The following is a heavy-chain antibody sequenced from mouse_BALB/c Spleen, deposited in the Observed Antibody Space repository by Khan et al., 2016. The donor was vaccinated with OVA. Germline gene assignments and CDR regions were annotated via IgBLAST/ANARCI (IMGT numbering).Heavy chain of an antibody. CDR2: IYLGTDNS. Sequence: QIQLVQSGAELVRPGASVKLSCKTSAYIFTSYWNHWVKQRSGQGLEWIAGIYLGTDNSYYNEKFKDKATLTADKSSSTAYLQLSSLKSEDSDVYFCAREDALYHFDHWGQGTTLTVSS. CDR3: AREDALYHFDH. CDR1: AYIFTSYW. V-gene: IGHV1S132*01. J-gene: IGHJ2*01.